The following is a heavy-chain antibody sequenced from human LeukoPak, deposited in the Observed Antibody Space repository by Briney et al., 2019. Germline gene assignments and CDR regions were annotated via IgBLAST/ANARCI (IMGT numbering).Heavy chain of an antibody. CDR1: GFTFSSYE. J-gene: IGHJ3*02. V-gene: IGHV3-48*03. CDR2: ISSSGSTI. CDR3: ARDGRHGSGSHPDAFDI. D-gene: IGHD3-10*01. Sequence: GGSLRLSCAASGFTFSSYEMNWVRQAPGKGLEWVSYISSSGSTIYYADSVKGRFTISRDNAKNSLYLQMNSLRAEDTAVYYCARDGRHGSGSHPDAFDIWGQGTMVTVSS.